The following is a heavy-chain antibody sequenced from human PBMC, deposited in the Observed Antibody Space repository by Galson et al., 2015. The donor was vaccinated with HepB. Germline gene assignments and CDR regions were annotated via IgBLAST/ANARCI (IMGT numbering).Heavy chain of an antibody. CDR2: ISSSSSTI. CDR1: GFTFSSYS. D-gene: IGHD4-17*01. Sequence: SLRLSCAASGFTFSSYSMNWVRQAQGKGLEWISHISSSSSTIYYADSVKGRFTVSRDNAKNSLCLQMNSLRDEDTAVYYCVRNEYGAFDFWGQGTLVAVSS. V-gene: IGHV3-48*02. J-gene: IGHJ4*02. CDR3: VRNEYGAFDF.